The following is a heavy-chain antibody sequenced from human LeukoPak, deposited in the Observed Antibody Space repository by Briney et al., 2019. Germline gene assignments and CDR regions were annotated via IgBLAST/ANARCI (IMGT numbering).Heavy chain of an antibody. CDR1: GFTFSIYS. CDR3: AKQSAGSAAWYSLHYDF. D-gene: IGHD6-13*01. Sequence: GGSLRLSCAASGFTFSIYSIHWVRQAPGRGLEWVSSVDGGGGGTYYADSVKGRFTISRDNSKDTLYLQMNGLRAEDTAVYFCAKQSAGSAAWYSLHYDFWGQGTLVTVSS. V-gene: IGHV3-23*01. J-gene: IGHJ4*02. CDR2: VDGGGGGT.